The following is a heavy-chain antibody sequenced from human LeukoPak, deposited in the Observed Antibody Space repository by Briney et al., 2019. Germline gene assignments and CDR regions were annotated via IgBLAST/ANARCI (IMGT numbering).Heavy chain of an antibody. CDR3: ARGLYHLSTCSSSSCVYFDY. Sequence: KPSETLSLTCAVYGGSFSGYYWSWIRQPPGKGLEWIGEINHSGSTNYNPSLKSRVTISVDTSKNQFSLKLSSVTAADTAVYYCARGLYHLSTCSSSSCVYFDYWGQGTLVTVSA. CDR2: INHSGST. J-gene: IGHJ4*02. D-gene: IGHD6-13*01. CDR1: GGSFSGYY. V-gene: IGHV4-34*01.